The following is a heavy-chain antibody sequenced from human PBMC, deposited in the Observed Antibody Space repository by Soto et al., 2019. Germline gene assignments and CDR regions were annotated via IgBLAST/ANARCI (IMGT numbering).Heavy chain of an antibody. D-gene: IGHD5-18*01. CDR2: IYYSGST. CDR3: ARRAGNRRGYPIDS. J-gene: IGHJ4*02. CDR1: GGSIRSGGSY. V-gene: IGHV4-31*11. Sequence: SETLSLTCAVSGGSIRSGGSYWTWIRQLPGGGLEWIGYIYYSGSTSYNPSLESRASISVDSSENQFSLRLTSVTAADTAVYYCARRAGNRRGYPIDSWGQGTLVTVSS.